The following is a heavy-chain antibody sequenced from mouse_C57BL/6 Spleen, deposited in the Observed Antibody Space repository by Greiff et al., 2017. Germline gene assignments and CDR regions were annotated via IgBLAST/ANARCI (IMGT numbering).Heavy chain of an antibody. J-gene: IGHJ1*03. CDR3: ARGGAHYYGSSYDWYFDV. D-gene: IGHD1-1*01. CDR1: GFTFSDYY. Sequence: EVKLMESEGGLVQPGSSMKLSCTASGFTFSDYYMAWVRQVPEKGLEWVANINYDGSSTYYLDSLKSRFIISRDNAKNILYLQMSSLKSEDTATYYCARGGAHYYGSSYDWYFDVWGTGTTVTVSS. V-gene: IGHV5-16*01. CDR2: INYDGSST.